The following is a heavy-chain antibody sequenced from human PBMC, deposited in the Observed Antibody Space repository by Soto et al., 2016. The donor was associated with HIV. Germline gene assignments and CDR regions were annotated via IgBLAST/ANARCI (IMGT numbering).Heavy chain of an antibody. J-gene: IGHJ6*02. V-gene: IGHV3-43*02. Sequence: EVQLVESGGGVVQPGGSLRLSCAASGFTFDDYAMHWVRQAPGKGLEWVSLISGDGGSTYYADSVKGRFTISRDNSKNSLYLQMNSLRTEDTALYYCAKDKDTAIVIPREAGGMDVWGQGTTVTVSS. D-gene: IGHD5-18*01. CDR3: AKDKDTAIVIPREAGGMDV. CDR2: ISGDGGST. CDR1: GFTFDDYA.